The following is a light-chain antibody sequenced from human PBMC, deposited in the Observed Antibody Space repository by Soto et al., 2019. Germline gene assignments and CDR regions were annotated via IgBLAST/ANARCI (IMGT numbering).Light chain of an antibody. Sequence: QSALTQPASVSGSPGQSITISCTGTRSDIGTYKYVAWYQQHPGKAPKLIIYEVSNRPSGVSNRFSGSKSGNTASLTISGLQAEDEADFYCTSYTSSNTWVFGGGIKLTVL. J-gene: IGLJ3*02. V-gene: IGLV2-14*01. CDR1: RSDIGTYKY. CDR2: EVS. CDR3: TSYTSSNTWV.